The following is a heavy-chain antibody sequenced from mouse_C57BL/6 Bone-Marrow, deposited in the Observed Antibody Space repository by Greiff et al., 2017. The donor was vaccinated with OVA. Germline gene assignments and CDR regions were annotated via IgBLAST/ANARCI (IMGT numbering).Heavy chain of an antibody. CDR1: GFTFSSYA. CDR2: ISDGGSYT. D-gene: IGHD2-4*01. Sequence: EVKVEESGGGLVKPGGSLKLSCAASGFTFSSYAMSWVRQTPEKRLEWVATISDGGSYTYYPDNVKGRFTISRDNAKNNLYLQMSHLKSEDTAMYYCARDEDYDEDYAMDYWGQGTSVTVSS. V-gene: IGHV5-4*01. J-gene: IGHJ4*01. CDR3: ARDEDYDEDYAMDY.